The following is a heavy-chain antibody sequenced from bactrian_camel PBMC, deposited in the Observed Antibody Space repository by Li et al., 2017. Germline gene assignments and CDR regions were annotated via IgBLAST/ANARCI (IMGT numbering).Heavy chain of an antibody. CDR3: AADSVADCTVSIGGF. CDR2: IDRDSTT. Sequence: HVQLVESGGGSVSAGGSLRLSCAASGDTDSVACIGWFRQAPGKEREGVGTIDRDSTTAIANSVKGRFAISRDNVKNIFYLQMDSLKVEDTAMYYCAADSVADCTVSIGGFWGQGTQVTVS. V-gene: IGHV3S53*01. J-gene: IGHJ4*01. D-gene: IGHD6*01. CDR1: GDTDSVAC.